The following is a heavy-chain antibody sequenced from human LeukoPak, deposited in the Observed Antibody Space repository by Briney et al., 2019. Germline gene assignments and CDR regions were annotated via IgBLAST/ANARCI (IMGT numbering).Heavy chain of an antibody. V-gene: IGHV3-7*01. D-gene: IGHD2-2*01. CDR2: IKQDGSEK. Sequence: GGSLRLSCEASAFTFSNYWMSWVRQAPGKGLEWVANIKQDGSEKYYVDSVKGRFAVSRDNAKNSLYLQMSSLRAEDTAVYYCARTRYQLSRAFDIWGQGTMVTVSS. J-gene: IGHJ3*02. CDR3: ARTRYQLSRAFDI. CDR1: AFTFSNYW.